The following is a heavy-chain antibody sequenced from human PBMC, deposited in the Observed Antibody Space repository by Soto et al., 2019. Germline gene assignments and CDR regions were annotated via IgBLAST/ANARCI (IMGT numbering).Heavy chain of an antibody. J-gene: IGHJ4*02. CDR3: ATSPAIAAPFDY. CDR1: GYTFTGYY. D-gene: IGHD6-25*01. CDR2: INPNSGGT. Sequence: ASMKVSCKASGYTFTGYYMHWVRQAPGQGLEWMGWINPNSGGTNYAQKFQGWVTMTRDTSISTAYMELSRLRSDDTAVYYCATSPAIAAPFDYWGREPWSPSPQ. V-gene: IGHV1-2*04.